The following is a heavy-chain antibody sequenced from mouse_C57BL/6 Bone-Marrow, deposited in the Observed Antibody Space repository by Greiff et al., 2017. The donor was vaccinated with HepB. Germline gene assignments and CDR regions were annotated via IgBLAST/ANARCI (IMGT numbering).Heavy chain of an antibody. CDR1: GFPITAAY. CDR3: TTSPGYYGSSHYFDY. V-gene: IGHV14-4*01. Sequence: VQLQPSGAELVRPGASVPLSCPASGFPITAAYMPLVTPLPSPCLELIVWIYPENFDTEYASKFQGKATITADTSSNTAYLQLSSLTSEDTAVYYCTTSPGYYGSSHYFDYWGQGTTLTVSS. CDR2: IYPENFDT. J-gene: IGHJ2*01. D-gene: IGHD1-1*01.